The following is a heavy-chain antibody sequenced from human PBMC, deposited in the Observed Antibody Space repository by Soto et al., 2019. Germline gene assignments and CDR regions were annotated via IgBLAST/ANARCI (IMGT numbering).Heavy chain of an antibody. D-gene: IGHD3-16*01. CDR2: ISPSGGFI. V-gene: IGHV3-21*02. J-gene: IGHJ6*03. Sequence: EVQLVESGVGLVKPGGSLRLSCAASGFTFNFYSLNWVRQAPGKGLEWVSSISPSGGFISYADSVKGRFTLSKDNAKKSLYLEMSSLRAEDTAVYFCAGGGRHGGGPAYYYYMDVWGKGTTVTVSS. CDR1: GFTFNFYS. CDR3: AGGGRHGGGPAYYYYMDV.